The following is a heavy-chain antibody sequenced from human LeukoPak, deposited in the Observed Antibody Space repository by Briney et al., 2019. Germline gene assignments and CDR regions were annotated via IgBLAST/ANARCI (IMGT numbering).Heavy chain of an antibody. D-gene: IGHD1-26*01. CDR2: IYHSGST. J-gene: IGHJ4*02. CDR1: GYPISSGYY. V-gene: IGHV4-38-2*02. Sequence: SETLSLTCTVSGYPISSGYYWGWIRQPPGKGLEWIGSIYHSGSTYYNPSLKSRVTISVDTSKNQFSLKLSSVTAADTAVYYCASEGGSYYSVDYWGQGTLVTVSS. CDR3: ASEGGSYYSVDY.